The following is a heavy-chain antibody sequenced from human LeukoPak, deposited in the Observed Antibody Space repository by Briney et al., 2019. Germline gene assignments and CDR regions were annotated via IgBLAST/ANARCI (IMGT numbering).Heavy chain of an antibody. V-gene: IGHV3-7*01. D-gene: IGHD3-22*01. CDR1: TFTFSSLW. CDR3: VTGGHYAGS. J-gene: IGHJ5*02. Sequence: GGSLRLSCAVSTFTFSSLWMSWVRQAPGKGLEWVAKIEPGGSEENYLDSVKGRFTISRDDAKNSLYLQMNSLRAEDTSVYYCVTGGHYAGSWGQGSLVTVSS. CDR2: IEPGGSEE.